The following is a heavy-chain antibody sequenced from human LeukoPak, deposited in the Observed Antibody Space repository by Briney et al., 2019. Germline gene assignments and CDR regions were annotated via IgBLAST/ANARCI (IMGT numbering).Heavy chain of an antibody. CDR2: ISSYDGDT. V-gene: IGHV1-18*01. D-gene: IGHD3-22*01. J-gene: IGHJ4*02. CDR3: ARDTGLDNSGYYGY. CDR1: GYTFTSYG. Sequence: ASVKVSCKASGYTFTSYGFSWVRQAPGQGLEWMGWISSYDGDTNYAQRVQDRVTMTTDTATSTAYMELRSLRSDDTAVYYCARDTGLDNSGYYGYWGQGTLVTVSS.